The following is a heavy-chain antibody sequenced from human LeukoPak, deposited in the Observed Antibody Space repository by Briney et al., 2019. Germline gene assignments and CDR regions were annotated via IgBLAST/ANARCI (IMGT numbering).Heavy chain of an antibody. Sequence: SETLSLTCTVSGGSISNYHWSWIRQPAGRGLEWMGQIHTSGSTNYNPPLKSRVTMSIDTTEDQVSLTIRSVTAADTAFYYCARRDISSGWSFNYWGQGTLVTVSS. D-gene: IGHD6-19*01. J-gene: IGHJ4*02. CDR1: GGSISNYH. CDR3: ARRDISSGWSFNY. V-gene: IGHV4-4*07. CDR2: IHTSGST.